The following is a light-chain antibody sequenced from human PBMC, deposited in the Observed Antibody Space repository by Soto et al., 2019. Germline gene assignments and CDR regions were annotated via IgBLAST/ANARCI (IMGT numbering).Light chain of an antibody. J-gene: IGKJ5*01. Sequence: DIVLTQSPGTLSLSPGERATLSCRASQSFWKTYLTWCQCRPGQPPRLLIYDTSSRATGIPDRFSGSGSGTDFTLTLRRLEPEDFAVYYCQSHGSFGQGTRLEIK. CDR1: QSFWKTY. V-gene: IGKV3-20*01. CDR2: DTS. CDR3: QSHGS.